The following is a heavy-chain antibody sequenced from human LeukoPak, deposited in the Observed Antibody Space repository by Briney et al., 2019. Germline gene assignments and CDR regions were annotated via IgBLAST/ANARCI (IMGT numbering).Heavy chain of an antibody. Sequence: GRTLRLSCAASGFTFRNYGMQWVRQAPGKVLEWVAVISYEASTTYYADSVKGRFTISRDNSRNTLSLQMNGLRPEDTAVYYCAKEGPGNYYSAYFDSWGQGTLVTVSS. CDR3: AKEGPGNYYSAYFDS. CDR1: GFTFRNYG. J-gene: IGHJ4*02. CDR2: ISYEASTT. D-gene: IGHD1-26*01. V-gene: IGHV3-30*18.